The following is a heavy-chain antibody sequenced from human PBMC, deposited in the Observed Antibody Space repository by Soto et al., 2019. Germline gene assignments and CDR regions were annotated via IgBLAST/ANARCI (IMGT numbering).Heavy chain of an antibody. CDR2: MNPSGGVT. V-gene: IGHV1-46*03. CDR1: GYTFTDYY. CDR3: ASSEAVPTTTYYYWYIDV. Sequence: QVQLVQSGAEVKKPGASVRISCKASGYTFTDYYLHWVRQAPGQGLEWMGIMNPSGGVTSYAQKFQCRVALTRITSTSTVYIQLSSLRSEDTAVYYCASSEAVPTTTYYYWYIDVWGKGTTVTVSS. D-gene: IGHD2-2*01. J-gene: IGHJ6*03.